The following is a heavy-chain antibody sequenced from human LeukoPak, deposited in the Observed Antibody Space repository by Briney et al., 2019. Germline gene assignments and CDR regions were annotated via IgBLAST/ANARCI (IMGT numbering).Heavy chain of an antibody. J-gene: IGHJ6*03. CDR2: INSDGSST. D-gene: IGHD6-13*01. CDR1: GFTFSSYW. Sequence: GGSLRLSCAASGFTFSSYWMHWVRQAPGKGLVWVSRINSDGSSTSYADSVKGRFTISRDNSKNTLYLQMNSLRAEDTAVYYCAKDRLRTAAVPNYMDVWGKGTTVTISS. V-gene: IGHV3-74*01. CDR3: AKDRLRTAAVPNYMDV.